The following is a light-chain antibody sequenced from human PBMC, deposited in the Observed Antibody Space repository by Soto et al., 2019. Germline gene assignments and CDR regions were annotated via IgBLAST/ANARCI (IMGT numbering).Light chain of an antibody. CDR3: QQYYSYPQT. Sequence: AIRMTQSPSSLSASTGDRVTITCRASQGISSYLAWYQQKPGKAPKLLIYAASTVQSGVPSRFSGSGSGTDFTLTISCLQSEDFATYYWQQYYSYPQTFGQGTKVDI. CDR2: AAS. J-gene: IGKJ2*01. CDR1: QGISSY. V-gene: IGKV1-8*01.